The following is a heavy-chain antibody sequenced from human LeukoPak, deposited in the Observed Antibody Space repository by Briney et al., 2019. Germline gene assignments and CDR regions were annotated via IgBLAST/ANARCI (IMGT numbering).Heavy chain of an antibody. Sequence: GGSLRLSCAASGFTFSSNYMSWVRQAPGKGLEWVSVIYSGGSTYYADSVKGRFTISRDNSKNTLYLQMNSLRAEDTAVYYCARAVRDSSGYYEYYYYGMDVWGQGTTVTVSS. V-gene: IGHV3-66*02. D-gene: IGHD3-22*01. CDR2: IYSGGST. CDR1: GFTFSSNY. J-gene: IGHJ6*02. CDR3: ARAVRDSSGYYEYYYYGMDV.